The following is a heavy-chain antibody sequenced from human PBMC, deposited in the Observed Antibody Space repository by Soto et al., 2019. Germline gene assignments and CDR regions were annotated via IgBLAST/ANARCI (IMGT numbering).Heavy chain of an antibody. V-gene: IGHV4-59*01. D-gene: IGHD5-12*01. Sequence: SETLSLTYTVSGGSISSNSWSWIRQPPGKGLEWIGYIYYSGSTNYNPSLKSRVTISVDTSKNQFSLKLSSVTAADTAVYYCARSSAREMATPDYWGQGTLVTVS. CDR3: ARSSAREMATPDY. CDR2: IYYSGST. J-gene: IGHJ4*02. CDR1: GGSISSNS.